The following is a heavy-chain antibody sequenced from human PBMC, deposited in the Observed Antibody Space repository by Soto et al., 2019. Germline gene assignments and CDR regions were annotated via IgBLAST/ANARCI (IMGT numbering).Heavy chain of an antibody. D-gene: IGHD6-19*01. CDR3: ARGPYSSGGHPLYFQR. Sequence: SETLSLTCAVYGGSFSGYYLSGIRQPPGKGLEWIGEINHSGSTNYNPSLKSRVTISVDTSKNQFSLKLSSVTAADTAVYYCARGPYSSGGHPLYFQRWGQGTLVTVSS. CDR1: GGSFSGYY. J-gene: IGHJ1*01. V-gene: IGHV4-34*01. CDR2: INHSGST.